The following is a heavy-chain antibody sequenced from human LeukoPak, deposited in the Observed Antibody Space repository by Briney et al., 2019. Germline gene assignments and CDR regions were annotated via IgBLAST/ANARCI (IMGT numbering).Heavy chain of an antibody. V-gene: IGHV6-1*01. CDR1: GDSVSSNRAS. J-gene: IGHJ4*02. D-gene: IGHD5-24*01. CDR3: SRSDGASDFDY. CDR2: TYYRSKWYN. Sequence: SQTLSLTCAISGDSVSSNRASWTWIRQSPSRGLEWLGRTYYRSKWYNDYAVSLKSRISINPDTSKNQFSLQLNSVTPEDMAVYYCSRSDGASDFDYWGQGTLVTVSS.